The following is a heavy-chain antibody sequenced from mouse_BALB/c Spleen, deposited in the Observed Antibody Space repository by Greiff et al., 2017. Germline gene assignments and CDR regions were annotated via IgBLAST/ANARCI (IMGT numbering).Heavy chain of an antibody. CDR2: ISDGGSYT. J-gene: IGHJ4*01. CDR1: GFTFSDYY. D-gene: IGHD4-1*01. V-gene: IGHV5-4*02. Sequence: EVQLVESGGGLVKPGGSLKLSCAASGFTFSDYYMYWVRQTPEKRLEWVATISDGGSYTYYPDSVKGRFTISRDNAKNNLYLQMSSLKSEDTAMYYCARGGTLYAMDYWGQGTSVTVSS. CDR3: ARGGTLYAMDY.